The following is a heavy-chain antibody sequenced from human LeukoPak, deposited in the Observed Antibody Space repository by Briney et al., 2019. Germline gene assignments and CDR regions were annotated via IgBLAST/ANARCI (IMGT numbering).Heavy chain of an antibody. CDR1: GGSFSGYY. J-gene: IGHJ3*02. V-gene: IGHV4-34*01. CDR2: INHSGST. CDR3: ASGGSAFDI. Sequence: PSETLSLTCAVYGGSFSGYYWSWIRQPPGKGLEWIGEINHSGSTNYNPSLKSRVTISVDTSKNQFSLKLSSVTAADTAVYYCASGGSAFDIWGQGTMVTVSS.